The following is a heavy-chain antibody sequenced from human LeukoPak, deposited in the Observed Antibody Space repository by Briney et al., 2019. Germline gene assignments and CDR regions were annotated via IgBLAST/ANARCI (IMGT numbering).Heavy chain of an antibody. J-gene: IGHJ4*02. CDR2: IYSGGST. V-gene: IGHV3-53*01. D-gene: IGHD1-26*01. CDR3: ARRPSGNSHIDY. Sequence: GGSLRLSCAASGFTVSSNYMSWVRQAPGKGLEWVSVIYSGGSTYYADSVKGRFTISRDNSKNTLYLQMNSLRAEDTAVYYCARRPSGNSHIDYWGQGTLVTVSS. CDR1: GFTVSSNY.